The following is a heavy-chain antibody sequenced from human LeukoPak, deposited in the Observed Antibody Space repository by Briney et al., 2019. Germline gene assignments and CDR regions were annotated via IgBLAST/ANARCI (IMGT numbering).Heavy chain of an antibody. V-gene: IGHV1-8*03. J-gene: IGHJ6*03. Sequence: ASVKVSCKASGYTFTSYDINWVRQATGQGLEWMGWMNPNSGNTGYAQKFQGRVTITRNTSISTAYMELSSLRSEDTAVYYCARGVGCSSTSCYRDYYYYYMDVWGKGTTVTVSS. D-gene: IGHD2-2*02. CDR3: ARGVGCSSTSCYRDYYYYYMDV. CDR2: MNPNSGNT. CDR1: GYTFTSYD.